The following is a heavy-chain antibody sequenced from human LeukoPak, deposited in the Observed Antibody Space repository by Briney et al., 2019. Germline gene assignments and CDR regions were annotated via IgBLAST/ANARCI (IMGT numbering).Heavy chain of an antibody. V-gene: IGHV3-30*18. D-gene: IGHD2-15*01. CDR2: ISYDGSNK. Sequence: PGGSLRLSCAAFGFTFSNYGMHWVRQAPGKGLECVAVISYDGSNKYYANSVKGRFTISRDNSKNTLYLQMNSLRAKDTAVYYCAKANLGYCSGGSCFAPDYWGQGTLVTVSS. CDR3: AKANLGYCSGGSCFAPDY. J-gene: IGHJ4*02. CDR1: GFTFSNYG.